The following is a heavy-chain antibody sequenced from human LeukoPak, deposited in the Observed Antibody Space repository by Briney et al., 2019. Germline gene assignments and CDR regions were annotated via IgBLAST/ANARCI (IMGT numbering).Heavy chain of an antibody. Sequence: SETLSLTCAVYGGSFSGYYWSWIRQPPGKGLEWIGEINHSGSTNYNPSLKSRVTISVDTSKNQFSLQLNSVTPEDTAVYYCARDTGRYYFDYWGQGTLVTVSS. J-gene: IGHJ4*02. D-gene: IGHD1-14*01. V-gene: IGHV4-34*01. CDR1: GGSFSGYY. CDR2: INHSGST. CDR3: ARDTGRYYFDY.